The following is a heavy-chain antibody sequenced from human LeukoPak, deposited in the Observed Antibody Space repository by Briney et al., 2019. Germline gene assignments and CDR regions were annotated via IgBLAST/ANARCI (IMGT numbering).Heavy chain of an antibody. V-gene: IGHV1-69*04. D-gene: IGHD3-22*01. CDR2: IIPILGIA. CDR1: GGTFSSYA. Sequence: GASVKVSCKASGGTFSSYAISWVRQAPGQGLEWMGRIIPILGIANYAQKFQGRVTITADKSTSTAYMELSSLRSEDTAVYYCARDWRDYYDSSGAFAIWAKGTLVTVSS. J-gene: IGHJ3*02. CDR3: ARDWRDYYDSSGAFAI.